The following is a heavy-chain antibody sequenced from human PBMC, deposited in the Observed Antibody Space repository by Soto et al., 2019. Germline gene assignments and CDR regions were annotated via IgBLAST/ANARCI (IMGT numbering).Heavy chain of an antibody. J-gene: IGHJ3*02. V-gene: IGHV3-15*01. CDR1: GFPFTKAW. Sequence: EVQLVQSGGSLVTPGGSLRLSCAASGFPFTKAWMTWVRQAPGKGLEWVGRIRSKNSSETREYAAHVKGRFTISRDDWKNMLYLEINSLKIEDTGLYYCTTDGFSGIVGIWGQGTMVTVSS. D-gene: IGHD1-26*01. CDR2: IRSKNSSETR. CDR3: TTDGFSGIVGI.